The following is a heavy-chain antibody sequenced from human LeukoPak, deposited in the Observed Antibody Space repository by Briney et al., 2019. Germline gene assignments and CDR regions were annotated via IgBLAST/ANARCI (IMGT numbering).Heavy chain of an antibody. V-gene: IGHV1-69*04. CDR3: AREVDSGNHPRGGLDYGDYRANWFDP. CDR1: GGTFSSYA. D-gene: IGHD4-17*01. CDR2: IIPILGIA. Sequence: GSSVKVSCKASGGTFSSYAISWVRQAPGQGLEWMGRIIPILGIANYAQKFQGRVTITADKSTSTAYMELSSLRSEDTAVYYCAREVDSGNHPRGGLDYGDYRANWFDPWGQGTLVTVSS. J-gene: IGHJ5*02.